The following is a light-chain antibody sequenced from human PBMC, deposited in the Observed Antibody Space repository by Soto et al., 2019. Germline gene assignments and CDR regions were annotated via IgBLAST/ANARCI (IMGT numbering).Light chain of an antibody. CDR2: SDN. CDR1: SSNIGSNY. CDR3: AAWDDSLSGRVV. J-gene: IGLJ2*01. V-gene: IGLV1-47*02. Sequence: QSVLTQPPSASGTPGQRVTISCSGSSSNIGSNYVYWYQQLPGTAPKVLIYSDNQRPSGVPDRFSGSKSGTSASLAISGLRSEVEADYYCAAWDDSLSGRVVFGGGTKLTVL.